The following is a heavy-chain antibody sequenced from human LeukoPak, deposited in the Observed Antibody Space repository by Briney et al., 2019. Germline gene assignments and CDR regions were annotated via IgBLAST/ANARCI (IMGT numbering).Heavy chain of an antibody. J-gene: IGHJ5*02. CDR2: MNPNTGNT. Sequence: GASVKVSCKASGYSFTSYDINWVRQATGQGLEWIGYMNPNTGNTGYAQKFQGRVTLTRDTSISTAYMELSSLTSEDTAVYYCARVGGYFDWLPRGDWFDPWGQGTLVTVSS. V-gene: IGHV1-8*01. CDR1: GYSFTSYD. CDR3: ARVGGYFDWLPRGDWFDP. D-gene: IGHD3-9*01.